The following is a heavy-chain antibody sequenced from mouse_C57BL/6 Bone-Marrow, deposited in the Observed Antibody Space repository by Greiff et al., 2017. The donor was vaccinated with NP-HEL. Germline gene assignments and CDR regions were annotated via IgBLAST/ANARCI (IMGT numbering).Heavy chain of an antibody. Sequence: VQLKESGGGLVKPGGSLKLSCAASGFTFSSYAMSWVRQTPEKRLEWVATISDGGSYTYYPDNVKGRFTISRDNAKNNLYLQMSHLKSEDTAMYYCARAYSGNYFDYWGQGTTLTVSS. CDR1: GFTFSSYA. V-gene: IGHV5-4*01. CDR3: ARAYSGNYFDY. J-gene: IGHJ2*01. D-gene: IGHD2-10*01. CDR2: ISDGGSYT.